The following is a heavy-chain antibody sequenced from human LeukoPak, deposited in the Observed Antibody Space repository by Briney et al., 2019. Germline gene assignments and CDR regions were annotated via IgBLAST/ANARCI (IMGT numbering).Heavy chain of an antibody. D-gene: IGHD4-17*01. Sequence: GASVKVSCKASGYTFTGYYMHWVRQAPGQGLEWMGWINPNSGGTNYAQKFQGRVTITRDTSASTAYMELSSLRSEDLAVYYCARDSVTGHYFDSWGQGTLVTVSS. V-gene: IGHV1-2*02. J-gene: IGHJ4*02. CDR2: INPNSGGT. CDR3: ARDSVTGHYFDS. CDR1: GYTFTGYY.